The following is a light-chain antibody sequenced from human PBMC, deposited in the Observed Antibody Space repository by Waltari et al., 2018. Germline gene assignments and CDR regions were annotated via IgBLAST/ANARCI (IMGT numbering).Light chain of an antibody. V-gene: IGLV1-47*02. CDR3: AAWDDSLSGLV. J-gene: IGLJ3*02. Sequence: QSVLTQPPSASGTPGQKVTISCNGSSSNRGSNYVYWYQQLPGTAPKLLIFNNNQRPSGVPDRFSDSKSGTSASLAINGLRSEDDADYYCAAWDDSLSGLVLGGGTKVTVL. CDR2: NNN. CDR1: SSNRGSNY.